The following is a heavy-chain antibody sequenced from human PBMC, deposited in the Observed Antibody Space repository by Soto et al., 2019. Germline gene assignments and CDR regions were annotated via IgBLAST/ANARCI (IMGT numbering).Heavy chain of an antibody. Sequence: SETLSLTCTVSGGSISSGGYYWSWIRQHPGKGLEWIGYIYYSGSTYYNPSLKSRVTISVDTSKNQFSLKLSSVTAADTAVYYCAREVPLVYGMDVWGPGTTVTVSS. CDR3: AREVPLVYGMDV. D-gene: IGHD2-2*01. J-gene: IGHJ6*02. CDR1: GGSISSGGYY. CDR2: IYYSGST. V-gene: IGHV4-31*03.